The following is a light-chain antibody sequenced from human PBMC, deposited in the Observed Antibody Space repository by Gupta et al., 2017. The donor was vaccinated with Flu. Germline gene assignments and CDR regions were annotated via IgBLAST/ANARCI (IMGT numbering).Light chain of an antibody. CDR1: NIGIYS. CDR2: DNS. V-gene: IGLV3-21*02. J-gene: IGLJ1*01. Sequence: SYVLTQPPSVSVAPGQTDRITCGRNNIGIYSVHWYQQKAGQAPVLVVYDNSDRHSGIPERFSGSNSGNTAALTISRVDAGDEADYYCQVWDSSSDHPGYVFGTGTKVTVL. CDR3: QVWDSSSDHPGYV.